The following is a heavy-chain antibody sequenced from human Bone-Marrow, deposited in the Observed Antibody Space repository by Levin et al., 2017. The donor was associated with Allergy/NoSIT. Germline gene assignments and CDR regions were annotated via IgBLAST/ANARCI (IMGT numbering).Heavy chain of an antibody. J-gene: IGHJ4*02. V-gene: IGHV5-51*01. Sequence: KVSCKASGYNFGNYWIGWVRQVPGKGLEWMGIIFPDDSDTTYDPSFQGQVTISADKSITTAYLQWSSLRASDSGIYYCARLGNGFDYWGQGTLLTVSS. CDR2: IFPDDSDT. CDR1: GYNFGNYW. CDR3: ARLGNGFDY. D-gene: IGHD2-8*01.